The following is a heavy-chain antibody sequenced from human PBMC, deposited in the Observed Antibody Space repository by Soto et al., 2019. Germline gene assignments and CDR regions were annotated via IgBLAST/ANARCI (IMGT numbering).Heavy chain of an antibody. J-gene: IGHJ6*02. CDR2: IWYDGSNK. CDR3: ARERSSSSRTHYYYGMDV. CDR1: GFTFSSYG. D-gene: IGHD6-6*01. V-gene: IGHV3-33*01. Sequence: GGSLRLSRAASGFTFSSYGMHWVRQAPGKGLEWVAVIWYDGSNKYYADSVKGRFTISRDNSKNTLYLQMNSLRAEDTAVYYCARERSSSSRTHYYYGMDVWGQGTTVTVSS.